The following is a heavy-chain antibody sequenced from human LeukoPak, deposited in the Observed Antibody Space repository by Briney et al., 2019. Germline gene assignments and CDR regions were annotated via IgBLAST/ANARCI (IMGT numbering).Heavy chain of an antibody. V-gene: IGHV4-59*01. CDR3: ARGWSDNWNDGSLYDY. D-gene: IGHD1-20*01. CDR2: IYFSGST. CDR1: GGSISSYY. J-gene: IGHJ4*02. Sequence: SGTPSLTFTVSGGSISSYYWGWVRQPPGEGPEWVWDIYFSGSTNYNPSLKSRVTISVDTSKNQFSLKLSSVTAADTAVYYCARGWSDNWNDGSLYDYWGQGTLVTVSS.